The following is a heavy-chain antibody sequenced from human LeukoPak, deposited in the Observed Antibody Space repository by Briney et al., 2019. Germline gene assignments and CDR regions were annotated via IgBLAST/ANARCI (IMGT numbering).Heavy chain of an antibody. CDR1: GYTFTGYY. CDR3: ARAPPIVVVPAAKDY. D-gene: IGHD2-2*01. V-gene: IGHV1-2*02. CDR2: INPNSGGT. J-gene: IGHJ4*02. Sequence: ASVKVSCKASGYTFTGYYMHWVRQAPGQGLEWMGWINPNSGGTNYAQKFQGRVTMTRDTSISTAYMELSRLRSDDTAVYYCARAPPIVVVPAAKDYWGQGTLVTVSS.